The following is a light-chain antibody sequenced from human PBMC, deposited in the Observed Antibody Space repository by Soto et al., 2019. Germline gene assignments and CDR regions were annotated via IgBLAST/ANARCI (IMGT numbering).Light chain of an antibody. CDR3: QEQGSPPIS. CDR1: QTVIVNY. CDR2: GAS. Sequence: EIVMTKSPATLSVSPGERATLSCRASQTVIVNYLAWHQQKPGQTPRLLVYGASSRATGIPDRFSGSGSGTDFTLTISILEPEDCAVYYCQEQGSPPISSAHRTRLEIK. V-gene: IGKV3-20*01. J-gene: IGKJ5*01.